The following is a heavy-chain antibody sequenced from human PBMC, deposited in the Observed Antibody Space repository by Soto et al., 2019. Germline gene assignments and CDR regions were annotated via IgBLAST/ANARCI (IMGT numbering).Heavy chain of an antibody. CDR1: GGSLSDYF. Sequence: SETLSLTCVVSGGSLSDYFWSWIRQPPGMALEWIGEINHLGSINYNPSLKSRVTMSVDKSKNQFSLKLNSVTAADSAVYYCARLEGLATLSYYFDFWGPGALVTVSS. D-gene: IGHD3-9*01. CDR2: INHLGSI. V-gene: IGHV4-34*01. J-gene: IGHJ4*02. CDR3: ARLEGLATLSYYFDF.